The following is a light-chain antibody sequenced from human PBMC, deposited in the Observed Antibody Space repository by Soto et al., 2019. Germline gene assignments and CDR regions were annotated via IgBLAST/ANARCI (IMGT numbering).Light chain of an antibody. V-gene: IGKV3-15*01. Sequence: EMVMTQSPATLSVSPGERATHSCRASHSVSSNLAWYQQKPGQAPRLLIYGASTRATGIPARFSGSGSGTEFTLTISSLQSEDFAVYYCQQYNKWPPYTLGQGTKLEIK. CDR2: GAS. CDR3: QQYNKWPPYT. CDR1: HSVSSN. J-gene: IGKJ2*01.